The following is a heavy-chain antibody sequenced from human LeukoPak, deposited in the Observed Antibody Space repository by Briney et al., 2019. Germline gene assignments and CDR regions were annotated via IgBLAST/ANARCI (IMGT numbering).Heavy chain of an antibody. V-gene: IGHV1-46*01. Sequence: ASVKVSCKASGYTFTSYYMHWVRQAPGQGLEWMGIINPSGGSTSYAQKFQGRVTMTRDTSTSTVYMELSSLRSEDTAVYYCGLRGKRDAFDIWGQGTMVTVS. J-gene: IGHJ3*02. CDR2: INPSGGST. CDR3: GLRGKRDAFDI. CDR1: GYTFTSYY.